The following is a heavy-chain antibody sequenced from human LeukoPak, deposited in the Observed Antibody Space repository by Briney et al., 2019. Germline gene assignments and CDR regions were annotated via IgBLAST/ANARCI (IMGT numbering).Heavy chain of an antibody. CDR3: ARVPTVTTPNYAYYYMDV. CDR2: IYHSGCT. CDR1: GGSISSSNW. Sequence: SSETLSLTCAVSGGSISSSNWWSWVRQPPGKGLEWIGEIYHSGCTNYNPSLKSRVTISVDKSKNQFSLKLSSVTAADTAVYYCARVPTVTTPNYAYYYMDVWGKGTTVTVSS. V-gene: IGHV4-4*02. D-gene: IGHD4-11*01. J-gene: IGHJ6*03.